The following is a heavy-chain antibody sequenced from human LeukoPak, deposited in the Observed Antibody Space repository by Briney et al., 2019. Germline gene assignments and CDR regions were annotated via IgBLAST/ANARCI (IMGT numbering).Heavy chain of an antibody. D-gene: IGHD6-19*01. CDR3: AKIAVAGTSKYYFDY. CDR1: GYTFTSYY. V-gene: IGHV1-46*01. J-gene: IGHJ4*02. Sequence: ASVKVSCKASGYTFTSYYMHWVRQAPGQGLEWMGIINPSGGSTTYAQKFQGRVTMTRDRSTSTIYMELSSLRSEDTAVYYCAKIAVAGTSKYYFDYWGQGTLVTVSP. CDR2: INPSGGST.